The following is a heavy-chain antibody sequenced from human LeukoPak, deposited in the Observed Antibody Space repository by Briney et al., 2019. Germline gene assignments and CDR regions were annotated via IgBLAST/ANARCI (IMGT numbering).Heavy chain of an antibody. V-gene: IGHV3-21*01. CDR3: ARDNDYGVDY. CDR2: ISSSSSYR. D-gene: IGHD4-17*01. CDR1: GFTYSSYS. J-gene: IGHJ4*02. Sequence: TGGSLRLSCAASGFTYSSYSLNWVRQVPGKGLEWVSYISSSSSYRYYADSVKGRFTISRDNAKNSLYLQMDSLRAEDTAVYYCARDNDYGVDYWGQGTLVTVSS.